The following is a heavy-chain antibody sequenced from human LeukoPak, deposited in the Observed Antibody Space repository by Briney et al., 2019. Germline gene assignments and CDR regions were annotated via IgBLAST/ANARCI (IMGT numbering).Heavy chain of an antibody. CDR2: IYYSGST. CDR3: ARGDGYSYYWYFDL. CDR1: GGSISSGDYY. V-gene: IGHV4-30-4*01. J-gene: IGHJ2*01. Sequence: PSQTLSLTCTVSGGSISSGDYYWSWIRQPPGKGLEWLGYIYYSGSTYYNPSLKSRVTISVDTSKNQFSLKLSSVTAADTAVYYCARGDGYSYYWYFDLWGRGTLVTVSS. D-gene: IGHD5-18*01.